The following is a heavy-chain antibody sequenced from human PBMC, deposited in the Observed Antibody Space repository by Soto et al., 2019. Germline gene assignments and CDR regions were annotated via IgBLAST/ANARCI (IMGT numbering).Heavy chain of an antibody. J-gene: IGHJ4*02. CDR2: IYYSGST. D-gene: IGHD3-10*01. Sequence: SETLSLTCTVSGGSISSYYWSWIRQPPGKGLEWIGYIYYSGSTNYNPSLKSRVTISVDTSKNQFSLKLNSMTAADTAVYYCARHNYGSGSTYFDYWGQGTLVTSPQ. CDR1: GGSISSYY. CDR3: ARHNYGSGSTYFDY. V-gene: IGHV4-59*08.